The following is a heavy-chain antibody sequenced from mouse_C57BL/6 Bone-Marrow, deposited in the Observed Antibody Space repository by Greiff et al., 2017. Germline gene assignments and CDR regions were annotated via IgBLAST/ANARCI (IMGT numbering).Heavy chain of an antibody. CDR3: AREDYLLPFAY. V-gene: IGHV1-55*01. CDR1: GYTFTSYW. J-gene: IGHJ3*01. D-gene: IGHD5-5*01. Sequence: QVQLQQPGAELVKPGASVKMSCKASGYTFTSYWITWVKQRPGQGLEWIGEIYPGSGSTNYNEKFKSKATLTVATSSSTAYMQLSSLTSADSAVYYCAREDYLLPFAYWGQGTLVTVSA. CDR2: IYPGSGST.